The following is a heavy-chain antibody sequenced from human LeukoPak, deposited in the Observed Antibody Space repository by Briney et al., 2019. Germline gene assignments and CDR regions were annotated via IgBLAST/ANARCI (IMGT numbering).Heavy chain of an antibody. CDR2: IYYSGST. J-gene: IGHJ5*02. CDR1: GGSISSSSYY. Sequence: SETLSLTCTVSGGSISSSSYYWGWIRQPPGKGLEWIGSIYYSGSTYYNPSLKSRVTISVDTSKNQFSLKLSSVTAADTAVYYCAIRTVLRYFDWLGAFDPWGQGTLVTVSS. CDR3: AIRTVLRYFDWLGAFDP. V-gene: IGHV4-39*07. D-gene: IGHD3-9*01.